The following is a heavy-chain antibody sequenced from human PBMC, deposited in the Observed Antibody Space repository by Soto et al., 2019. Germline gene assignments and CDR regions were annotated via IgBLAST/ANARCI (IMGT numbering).Heavy chain of an antibody. CDR2: TYYRSKWYN. CDR3: ARDNWNRSASPYYYYGMDV. J-gene: IGHJ6*02. V-gene: IGHV6-1*01. Sequence: SQTLSLTCAISGDSVSSNSAAWNWIRQSPSRGLEWLGRTYYRSKWYNDYAVSVKSRITINPDTSKNQFSLQLNSVTPEDTAVYYCARDNWNRSASPYYYYGMDVWGQGTTVTVSS. CDR1: GDSVSSNSAA. D-gene: IGHD1-20*01.